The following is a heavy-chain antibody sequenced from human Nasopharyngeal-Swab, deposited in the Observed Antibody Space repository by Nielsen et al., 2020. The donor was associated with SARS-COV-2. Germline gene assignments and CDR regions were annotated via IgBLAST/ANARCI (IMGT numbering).Heavy chain of an antibody. V-gene: IGHV3-21*01. J-gene: IGHJ5*02. CDR1: GFTFSSYS. Sequence: GASLKISCAASGFTFSSYSMNWVRQAPGKRLEWVSSISSSSCYIYHADSVKGRFTISRDNAKNSLYLQMNSLRAEDTAVYYCARAGIAGDNWFDPWGQGTLVTVSS. D-gene: IGHD6-13*01. CDR3: ARAGIAGDNWFDP. CDR2: ISSSSCYI.